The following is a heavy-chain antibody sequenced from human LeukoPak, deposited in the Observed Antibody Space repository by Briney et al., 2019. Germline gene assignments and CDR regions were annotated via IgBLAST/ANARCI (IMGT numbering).Heavy chain of an antibody. V-gene: IGHV4-59*08. Sequence: PSETLSLTCTVSGGSIISYYWSWNRQPPGKGLEWIGYIYYSGSTNYNPSLKSRVTISVDTSKNQFSLKLSSVTAADTAVYYCATLRTRSYYGMDVWGQGTTVTVSS. D-gene: IGHD3-16*01. J-gene: IGHJ6*02. CDR3: ATLRTRSYYGMDV. CDR2: IYYSGST. CDR1: GGSIISYY.